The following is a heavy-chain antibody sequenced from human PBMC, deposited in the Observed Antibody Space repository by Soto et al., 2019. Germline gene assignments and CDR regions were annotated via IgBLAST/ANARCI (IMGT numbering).Heavy chain of an antibody. CDR1: GGSISSYY. V-gene: IGHV4-59*01. D-gene: IGHD3-10*01. Sequence: QVQLQESGPGLVKPSETLSLTCTVSGGSISSYYWSWIRQSPGKGLEWIEYIFYSGSTTYNPSLKSRVTISVDTSKNQFSLKLSSVTAADTAVYYCARRYGEFNFDYWGQGTLVTVSS. CDR2: IFYSGST. CDR3: ARRYGEFNFDY. J-gene: IGHJ4*02.